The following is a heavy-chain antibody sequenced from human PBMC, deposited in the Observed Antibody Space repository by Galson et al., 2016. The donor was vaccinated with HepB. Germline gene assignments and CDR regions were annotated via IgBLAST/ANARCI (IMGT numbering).Heavy chain of an antibody. J-gene: IGHJ1*01. CDR2: ISYDGSNK. CDR3: ARASPDSKHKYDH. D-gene: IGHD2/OR15-2a*01. CDR1: GFTFSSYG. V-gene: IGHV3-30*03. Sequence: SLRLSCAASGFTFSSYGMHWVRQAPGKGLEWVAVISYDGSNKYYADSVKGRFTISRDNSENTLYLQMSSLRAEDTGLYYCARASPDSKHKYDHWGQGSPVTVSS.